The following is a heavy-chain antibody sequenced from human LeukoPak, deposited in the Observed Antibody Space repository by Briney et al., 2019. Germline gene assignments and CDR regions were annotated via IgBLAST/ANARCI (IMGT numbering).Heavy chain of an antibody. J-gene: IGHJ4*02. D-gene: IGHD3-3*01. Sequence: HPGGSLRLSCAASGLTFNMYTMNWLRQAPGKGLEWVSVISGSGTNTYYADSVKGRFTISRDNSKNRLFLQMNSLRAEDTAVYYCAKDLGPLRLLQWLLYGLDYWGQGTLVTVSS. CDR1: GLTFNMYT. CDR3: AKDLGPLRLLQWLLYGLDY. V-gene: IGHV3-23*01. CDR2: ISGSGTNT.